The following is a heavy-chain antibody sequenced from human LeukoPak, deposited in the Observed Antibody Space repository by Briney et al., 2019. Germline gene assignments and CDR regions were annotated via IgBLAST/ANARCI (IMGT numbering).Heavy chain of an antibody. D-gene: IGHD3-16*01. CDR2: MNPNSGNT. J-gene: IGHJ5*02. CDR1: RYTFTSYD. V-gene: IGHV1-8*01. CDR3: ARGPSRPGGGFDP. Sequence: ASLKVSCKASRYTFTSYDINWVRQATGQGLEWMGWMNPNSGNTRYAQKFQGRVTMNRNTSISTAYMELSSLRSEDTAVYYCARGPSRPGGGFDPWGQGTLVTVSS.